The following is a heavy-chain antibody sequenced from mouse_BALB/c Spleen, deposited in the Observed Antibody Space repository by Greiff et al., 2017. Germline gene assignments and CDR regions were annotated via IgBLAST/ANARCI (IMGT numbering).Heavy chain of an antibody. CDR2: IHPNSGNT. CDR1: GYTFTSSW. CDR3: ARDYDAMDY. J-gene: IGHJ4*01. Sequence: QVQLQQSGSVLVRPGASVKLSCKASGYTFTSSWMHWAKQRPGQGLEWIGEIHPNSGNTNYNEKIKGKATLTVDTSSSTAYVDLSSLTSEDSAVYYCARDYDAMDYWGQGTSVTVSS. V-gene: IGHV1S130*01.